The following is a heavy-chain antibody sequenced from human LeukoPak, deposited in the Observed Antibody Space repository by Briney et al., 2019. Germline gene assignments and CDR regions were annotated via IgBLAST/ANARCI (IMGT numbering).Heavy chain of an antibody. D-gene: IGHD6-19*01. J-gene: IGHJ4*02. CDR1: GFTFSTYA. Sequence: PGGSLRVSCAASGFTFSTYAMNWVRQAPGKGLEWVSVISSNDYSTYYADSVKGRFTISRDNSKNTLYLQMNSLSAEDTAAYYCAKGYNSGPGMFDYWGQGTLVTVSS. CDR3: AKGYNSGPGMFDY. CDR2: ISSNDYST. V-gene: IGHV3-23*01.